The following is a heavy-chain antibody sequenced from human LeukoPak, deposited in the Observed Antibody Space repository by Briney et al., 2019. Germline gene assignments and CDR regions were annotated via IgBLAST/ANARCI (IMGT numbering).Heavy chain of an antibody. D-gene: IGHD5-12*01. CDR1: GGSISSYY. CDR3: ARMGGYSGYATH. Sequence: SETLSLTCTVSGGSISSYYWSWIRQPAGKGLEWIGRIYTSGSTNYNPSLKSRVTMSVDTSNNQISLKLTSVTAADTAVYFCARMGGYSGYATHWGQGILVTVSS. CDR2: IYTSGST. V-gene: IGHV4-4*07. J-gene: IGHJ4*02.